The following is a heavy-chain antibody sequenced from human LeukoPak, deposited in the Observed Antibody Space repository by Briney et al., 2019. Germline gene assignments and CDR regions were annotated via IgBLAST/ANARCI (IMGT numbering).Heavy chain of an antibody. V-gene: IGHV1-2*02. J-gene: IGHJ4*02. CDR2: INPNSGGT. CDR3: AREGAGRNDY. D-gene: IGHD1-1*01. CDR1: GYTLTGYY. Sequence: GASVKVSCKASGYTLTGYYMHWVRQAPGQGLEWMGWINPNSGGTNYAQKFQGRVTMTRDTSINTAYMEPSRLESDDSAVYYCAREGAGRNDYWGQGTLVTVSS.